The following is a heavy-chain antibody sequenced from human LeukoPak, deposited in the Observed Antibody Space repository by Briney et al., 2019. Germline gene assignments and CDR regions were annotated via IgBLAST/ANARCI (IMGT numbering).Heavy chain of an antibody. Sequence: GGSLRLSCAASGFTFNNAWMNWVRQAPGKGLEWVSSIGNDGGSPHYTDSVKGRFTISRDNSKNTLYLQMNSLRAEDTAVYYCAKPGSGWTRGGFDFWGQGTLVTVSS. CDR1: GFTFNNAW. CDR3: AKPGSGWTRGGFDF. CDR2: IGNDGGSP. J-gene: IGHJ4*02. V-gene: IGHV3-23*01. D-gene: IGHD6-19*01.